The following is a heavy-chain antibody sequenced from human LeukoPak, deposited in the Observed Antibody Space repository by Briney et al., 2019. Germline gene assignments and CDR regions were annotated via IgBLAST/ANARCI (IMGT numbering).Heavy chain of an antibody. CDR1: GGSFSGYY. Sequence: SETLSLTCAVYGGSFSGYYWSWIRQPPGKGLEWIGYIFHSGSTNYSPSLNSRVSISLDTSKNQFSLRLTSVTAADTAVYYCARTRAYRYGMGYFDFWAQGARVTVSS. CDR3: ARTRAYRYGMGYFDF. V-gene: IGHV4-59*08. CDR2: IFHSGST. D-gene: IGHD5-18*01. J-gene: IGHJ4*02.